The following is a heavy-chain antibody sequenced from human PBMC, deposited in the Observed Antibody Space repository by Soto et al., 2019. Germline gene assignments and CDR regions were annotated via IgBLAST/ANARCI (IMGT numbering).Heavy chain of an antibody. CDR3: ARDRASSNAHYYYYYMDV. D-gene: IGHD6-13*01. J-gene: IGHJ6*03. CDR1: GFTFSDYY. V-gene: IGHV3-11*01. CDR2: ISSSGSTI. Sequence: GGSLRLSCAASGFTFSDYYMSWIRQAPGKGLEWVSYISSSGSTIYYADSVKGRFTISRDNAKNSLYLQMNSLRAEDTAVYYCARDRASSNAHYYYYYMDVWGKGTTVTVSS.